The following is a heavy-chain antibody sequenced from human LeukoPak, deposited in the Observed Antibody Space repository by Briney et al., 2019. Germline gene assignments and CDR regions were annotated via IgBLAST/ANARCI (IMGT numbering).Heavy chain of an antibody. V-gene: IGHV1-24*01. Sequence: ASVKVSCKVSGHTLTALSMHWVRQAPGKGLECRGGFDPEDGEAIYAQKFQGRVTMTEDTSTDTAHMELSSLRSEDTAVYYCATDPLNVVVPAATKFYGMDVWGQGTTVTVSS. D-gene: IGHD2-2*01. J-gene: IGHJ6*02. CDR2: FDPEDGEA. CDR1: GHTLTALS. CDR3: ATDPLNVVVPAATKFYGMDV.